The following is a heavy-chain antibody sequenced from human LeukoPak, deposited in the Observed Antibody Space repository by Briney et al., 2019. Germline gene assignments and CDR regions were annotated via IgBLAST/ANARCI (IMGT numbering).Heavy chain of an antibody. Sequence: PSGGSLRLSCAASGFTFDDYAMHWVRQAPGKGLEWVSGISWNSGSIGYADSVKGRFTISRDNSNSLVSLQMNNLTTEDTAVYYCAREKFDSWGQGTLVIVSP. J-gene: IGHJ5*01. V-gene: IGHV3-9*01. CDR2: ISWNSGSI. CDR1: GFTFDDYA. CDR3: AREKFDS.